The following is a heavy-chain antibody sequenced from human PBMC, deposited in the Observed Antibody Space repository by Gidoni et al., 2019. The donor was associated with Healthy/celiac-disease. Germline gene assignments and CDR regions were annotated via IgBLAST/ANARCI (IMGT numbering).Heavy chain of an antibody. CDR3: ARGGEPGSWYQLNDAFDI. CDR1: GGSISSDY. J-gene: IGHJ3*02. CDR2: IYNSGST. D-gene: IGHD6-13*01. Sequence: QVQLQESGPGLVKPSETLSLTCSVSGGSISSDYWSWIRQPPGKGLEWIGYIYNSGSTNYNPSLKSRVTISVDTSKNQFSLKLSSVTAADTAVYYYARGGEPGSWYQLNDAFDIWGQGTMVTVSS. V-gene: IGHV4-59*01.